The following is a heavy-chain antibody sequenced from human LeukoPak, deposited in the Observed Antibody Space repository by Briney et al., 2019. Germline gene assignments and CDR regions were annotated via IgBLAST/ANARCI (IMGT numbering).Heavy chain of an antibody. Sequence: PGGSLRLSCAASGFTFSIYAMYWVRQAPGKGLEWVSAISGSGGSTYYADSVKGRFTISRDNSKNTLYLQMNSLRAEDTAVYYCAKAWVRFLEYVYFDYWGQGTLVTVSS. D-gene: IGHD3-3*01. CDR1: GFTFSIYA. CDR2: ISGSGGST. CDR3: AKAWVRFLEYVYFDY. V-gene: IGHV3-23*01. J-gene: IGHJ4*02.